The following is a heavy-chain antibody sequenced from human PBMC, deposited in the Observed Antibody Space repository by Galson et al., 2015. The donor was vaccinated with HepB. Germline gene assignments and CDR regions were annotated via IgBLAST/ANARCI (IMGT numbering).Heavy chain of an antibody. CDR2: ITGSGATT. CDR1: GFTFSSYA. Sequence: SLRLSCAASGFTFSSYAMSWVRQTPGKGLEWVSSITGSGATTYYADSVKGRFTISRDNSKNTLYLQMNSLRAEDTAVHYCAKFAGSSCTDTSCSDFDYWGQGNLVTVSS. J-gene: IGHJ4*02. D-gene: IGHD2-2*01. V-gene: IGHV3-23*01. CDR3: AKFAGSSCTDTSCSDFDY.